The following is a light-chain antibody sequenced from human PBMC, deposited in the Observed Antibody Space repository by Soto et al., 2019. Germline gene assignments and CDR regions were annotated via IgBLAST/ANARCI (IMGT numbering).Light chain of an antibody. V-gene: IGLV2-14*01. Sequence: QSVLTQPASVSGSPGQSITISCTGTSSDVGGYDYVSWYKQHPGKAPKLIIYEVRNRPSGVSDRFSGSKSGKTASLTIFGLQAEDEADYYCSSYTTSTTQVFGGGTKVTVL. CDR2: EVR. J-gene: IGLJ2*01. CDR3: SSYTTSTTQV. CDR1: SSDVGGYDY.